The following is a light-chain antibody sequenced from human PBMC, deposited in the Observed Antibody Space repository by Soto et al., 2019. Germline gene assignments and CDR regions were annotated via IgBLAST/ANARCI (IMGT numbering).Light chain of an antibody. CDR1: RSVGSY. Sequence: EIVLTQSPATLALSPGERATLSCRASRSVGSYLAWYQQKTGQAPRLLIYDDSNRATGIPDRFSGSGSGTDFTLTISRLEPEDFAVYYCQHRKNWQVTFGQGTRLEIK. CDR3: QHRKNWQVT. CDR2: DDS. J-gene: IGKJ5*01. V-gene: IGKV3-11*01.